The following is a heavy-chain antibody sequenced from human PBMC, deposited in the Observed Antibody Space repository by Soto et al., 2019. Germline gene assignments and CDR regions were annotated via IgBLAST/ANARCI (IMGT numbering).Heavy chain of an antibody. Sequence: QVHLVQSGAEVKKPGASVKVSCQGSGYAFTTYGITWVRQAPGQGLEGMGRISAHNGNTNYAQKLQGRVTVTRDTSTSTAYMELRSLRYDDTAVYYCARGRYGDYWGQGALVTVSS. J-gene: IGHJ4*02. CDR2: ISAHNGNT. CDR1: GYAFTTYG. V-gene: IGHV1-18*01. CDR3: ARGRYGDY. D-gene: IGHD1-1*01.